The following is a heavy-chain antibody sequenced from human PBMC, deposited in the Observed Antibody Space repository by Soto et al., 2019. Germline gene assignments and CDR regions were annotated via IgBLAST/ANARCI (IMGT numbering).Heavy chain of an antibody. Sequence: TLSLTCTVSGGSISSGDYYWSWIRQSPGKGLEWIGYIYYSGSTYYNPSLKSRVTISVDTSKNQFSLKLSSVTAADTAVYYCARDRRLSGYSYGYFDYWGQGTLVTVSS. CDR2: IYYSGST. D-gene: IGHD5-18*01. CDR3: ARDRRLSGYSYGYFDY. CDR1: GGSISSGDYY. V-gene: IGHV4-30-4*01. J-gene: IGHJ4*02.